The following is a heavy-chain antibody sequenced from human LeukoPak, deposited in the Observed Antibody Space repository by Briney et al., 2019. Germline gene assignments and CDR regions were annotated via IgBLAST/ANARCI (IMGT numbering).Heavy chain of an antibody. CDR3: ARSSVVTAMVHLDY. CDR2: IYPGGGST. D-gene: IGHD2-21*02. V-gene: IGHV1-46*01. J-gene: IGHJ4*02. CDR1: GYTFTSYY. Sequence: GASVKVSCKASGYTFTSYYIHWVRQAPGQGLEWMGIIYPGGGSTNSAQTFQGRVTMTRDMSTSTVYMELSSLRSEDTAVYYCARSSVVTAMVHLDYWGQGTLVTVSS.